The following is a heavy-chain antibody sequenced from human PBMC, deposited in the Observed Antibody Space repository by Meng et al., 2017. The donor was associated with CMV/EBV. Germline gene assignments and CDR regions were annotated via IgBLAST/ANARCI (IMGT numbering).Heavy chain of an antibody. J-gene: IGHJ5*02. V-gene: IGHV4-30-4*08. D-gene: IGHD7-27*01. CDR1: GGSISRGDYY. CDR3: ASTGDSVNWFDP. CDR2: IYYSVNT. Sequence: TVSGGSISRGDYYWSWIRQPPGKGLEWIGYIYYSVNTYYNPSLKSRVSISVDTSKNQFSLKVSSVTAADTAVYYCASTGDSVNWFDPWGQGTLVTVSS.